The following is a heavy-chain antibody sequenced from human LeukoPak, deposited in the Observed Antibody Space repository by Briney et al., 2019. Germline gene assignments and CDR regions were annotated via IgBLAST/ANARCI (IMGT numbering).Heavy chain of an antibody. Sequence: ASVKVSCKASGYTFTTYYMERVRQAPGQGLEWMGIINPRAGSTSYAQKFQGRVTMTRDTSTSTVYMELSSLRSEDTAFYYCARGPEYGSGWSRGWFDPWGQGTLVTVSS. CDR1: GYTFTTYY. CDR2: INPRAGST. J-gene: IGHJ5*02. CDR3: ARGPEYGSGWSRGWFDP. D-gene: IGHD6-19*01. V-gene: IGHV1-46*01.